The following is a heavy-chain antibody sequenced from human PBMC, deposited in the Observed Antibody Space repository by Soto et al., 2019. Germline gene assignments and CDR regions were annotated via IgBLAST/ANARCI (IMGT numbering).Heavy chain of an antibody. CDR3: ASTLGAPVLSFDF. Sequence: QVQLQESGPGLVKPSETLSLTCTVSGGSISSYYWSWIRQPPGKGLEWIGFIFYSGSTSYNTSLTSPVTISIDTSEYQFSLNLNSVTAAVTAVYYWASTLGAPVLSFDFWGQGPLVAASS. CDR1: GGSISSYY. CDR2: IFYSGST. V-gene: IGHV4-59*01. J-gene: IGHJ5*01. D-gene: IGHD3-10*01.